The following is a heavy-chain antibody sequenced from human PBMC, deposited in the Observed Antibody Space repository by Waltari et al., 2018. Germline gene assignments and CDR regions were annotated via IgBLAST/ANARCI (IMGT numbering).Heavy chain of an antibody. CDR1: GGSISSSSYY. V-gene: IGHV4-39*07. D-gene: IGHD2-2*01. CDR2: IYYSGRT. J-gene: IGHJ3*02. CDR3: ASASVGIVVVPAATDAFDI. Sequence: QLQLQESGPGLVKPSETLSLTCTVPGGSISSSSYYWGWIRPPPGKGLEWIGSIYYSGRTCYTRSLKGRVTMSVDTSKNQFSLKLSSVTAADTAVYYCASASVGIVVVPAATDAFDIWGQGTMVTVSS.